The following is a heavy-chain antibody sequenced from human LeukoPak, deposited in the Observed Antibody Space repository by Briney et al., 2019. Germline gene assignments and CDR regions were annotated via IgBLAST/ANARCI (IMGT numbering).Heavy chain of an antibody. J-gene: IGHJ6*02. D-gene: IGHD2-15*01. CDR3: ARVEVGAADRQWYGVDV. CDR1: GGSISSYY. Sequence: KPAETLSLTCTISGGSISSYYWRWLPHPPGKGLERIGYVDYRGNTNYNPSLKGRVTISIDTSKSLCSLKLTSVTAADTAVYYGARVEVGAADRQWYGVDVWGQGATVTVSS. V-gene: IGHV4-59*01. CDR2: VDYRGNT.